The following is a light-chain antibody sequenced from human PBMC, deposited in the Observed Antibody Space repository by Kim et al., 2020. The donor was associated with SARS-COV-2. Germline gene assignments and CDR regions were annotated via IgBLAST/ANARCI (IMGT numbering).Light chain of an antibody. CDR1: QSVGSR. CDR3: QQYNNWPPGT. J-gene: IGKJ2*02. Sequence: VSPGESATPSCRASQSVGSRLAWYQQKPGQSPRLLIYGASARATGIPARFSGSGSGTDFSLTISSLQSEDFAVYYCQQYNNWPPGTFGQGTKLEI. V-gene: IGKV3-15*01. CDR2: GAS.